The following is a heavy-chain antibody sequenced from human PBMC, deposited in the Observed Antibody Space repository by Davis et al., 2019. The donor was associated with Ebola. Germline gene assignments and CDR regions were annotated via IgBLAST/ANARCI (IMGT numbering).Heavy chain of an antibody. CDR1: GYSFNNYP. D-gene: IGHD3-3*01. V-gene: IGHV7-4-1*02. CDR2: INTYTGNP. CDR3: VILPVDVLSGNFTFDC. J-gene: IGHJ4*02. Sequence: ASVKVSCKASGYSFNNYPIHWVRQAPGQGLEWMGWINTYTGNPTYAQGFTGRFVFSLDTSVSTAHLQISSLKGEDTALYYCVILPVDVLSGNFTFDCWGQGTLVTVSS.